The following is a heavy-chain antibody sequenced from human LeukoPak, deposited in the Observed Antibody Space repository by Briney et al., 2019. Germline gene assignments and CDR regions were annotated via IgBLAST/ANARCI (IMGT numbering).Heavy chain of an antibody. Sequence: SETLSLTCSVSGGSMDSYYWSWIRQSPGKGLEWIGYIYYSESTNYNPSLKSRVTISVDTSKNQFSLKLSSVTAADTAVYYCARHVWLQPFDYWGQGTLVTVSS. D-gene: IGHD3-9*01. CDR3: ARHVWLQPFDY. V-gene: IGHV4-59*08. CDR2: IYYSEST. J-gene: IGHJ4*02. CDR1: GGSMDSYY.